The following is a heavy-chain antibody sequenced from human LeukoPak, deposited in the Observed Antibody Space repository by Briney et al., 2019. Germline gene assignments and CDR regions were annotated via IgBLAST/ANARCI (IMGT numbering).Heavy chain of an antibody. J-gene: IGHJ6*03. V-gene: IGHV4-39*01. CDR2: IYYSGST. Sequence: SETLSLTCTVSGGSISSSSYYWGWIRQPPGKGLEWIGGIYYSGSTYYNPSLKSRVTISVDTSKNQFSLKLSSVTAADTAVYYCARVGFWSGYYTGGYYYYYMDVWGKGTTVTVSS. CDR3: ARVGFWSGYYTGGYYYYYMDV. D-gene: IGHD3-3*01. CDR1: GGSISSSSYY.